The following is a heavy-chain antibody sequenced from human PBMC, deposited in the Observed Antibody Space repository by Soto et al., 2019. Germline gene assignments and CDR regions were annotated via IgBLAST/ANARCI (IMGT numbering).Heavy chain of an antibody. V-gene: IGHV1-69*13. D-gene: IGHD6-6*01. Sequence: SVKVSCKASGGTFSSYATSWVRQAPGQGPEWMGGIIPIFGTANYAQKFQGRVTITADESTSTAYMELSSLRSEETAVYYCARGNGYSSSSLWFDKWGQGTLVTVSS. J-gene: IGHJ5*02. CDR3: ARGNGYSSSSLWFDK. CDR1: GGTFSSYA. CDR2: IIPIFGTA.